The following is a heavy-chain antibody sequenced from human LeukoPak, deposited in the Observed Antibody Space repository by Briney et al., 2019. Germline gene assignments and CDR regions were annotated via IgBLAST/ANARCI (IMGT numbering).Heavy chain of an antibody. CDR3: ARLQGGIKDYYDSSGYENRFTGGFDL. V-gene: IGHV1-2*02. Sequence: PGASVKVSCKASGYTFTGYYMHWVRQAPGQGLEWMGWINPNSGGTNYAQKFQGRVTMTRDTSISTAYMELSRLRSEDTAVYYCARLQGGIKDYYDSSGYENRFTGGFDLWGRGTLVTVSS. CDR1: GYTFTGYY. CDR2: INPNSGGT. D-gene: IGHD3-22*01. J-gene: IGHJ2*01.